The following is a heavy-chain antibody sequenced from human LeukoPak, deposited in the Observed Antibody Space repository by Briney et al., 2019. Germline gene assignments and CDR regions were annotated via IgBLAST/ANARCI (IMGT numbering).Heavy chain of an antibody. Sequence: SETLSLTCTVSGGSISSYYWSWIRQPAGKGLEWIGRIYTSGSTNYNPSLKSRVTMSVDMSKNQFSLKLSSVTAADTAVYYCARWSKTGTPTNYYYYYGMDVWGQGTTVTVSS. CDR1: GGSISSYY. CDR2: IYTSGST. CDR3: ARWSKTGTPTNYYYYYGMDV. D-gene: IGHD1-1*01. V-gene: IGHV4-4*07. J-gene: IGHJ6*02.